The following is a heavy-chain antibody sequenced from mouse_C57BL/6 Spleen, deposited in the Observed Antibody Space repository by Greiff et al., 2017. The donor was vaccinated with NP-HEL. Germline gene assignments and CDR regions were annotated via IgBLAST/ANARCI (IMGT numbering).Heavy chain of an antibody. J-gene: IGHJ3*01. D-gene: IGHD2-2*01. Sequence: VQLQQSGAELVRPGTSVKVSCKASGYAFTNYLIEWVKQRPGQGLEWIGVINPGSGGTNYNEKLKGKATLTADKSSSTAYMQLSSLTSEDSAVYFCARSGYGYLFAYWGQGTLVTVSA. CDR1: GYAFTNYL. CDR2: INPGSGGT. CDR3: ARSGYGYLFAY. V-gene: IGHV1-54*01.